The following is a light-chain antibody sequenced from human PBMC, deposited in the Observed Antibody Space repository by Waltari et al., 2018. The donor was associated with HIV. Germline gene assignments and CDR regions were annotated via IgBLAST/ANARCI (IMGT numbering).Light chain of an antibody. CDR3: NSRDSSGNLWV. CDR1: SLRNYD. J-gene: IGLJ3*02. V-gene: IGLV3-19*01. Sequence: SSELTQDPAVSVALGPTVRITCQGDSLRNYDARWYQTKPGQAPVLVIFGKNNRPSGIPDRFSGSSSGNTTSLTITGAQAEDEADYYCNSRDSSGNLWVFGGGTKLTVL. CDR2: GKN.